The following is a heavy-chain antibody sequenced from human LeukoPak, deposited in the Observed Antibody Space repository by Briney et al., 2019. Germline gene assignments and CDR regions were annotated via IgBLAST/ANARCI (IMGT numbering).Heavy chain of an antibody. J-gene: IGHJ4*02. CDR2: ISAYNGNT. CDR3: ARDLRYYDSSGYFNSDY. D-gene: IGHD3-22*01. CDR1: GYTFTSYG. Sequence: ASGKVSCKASGYTFTSYGISWVRQAPGQGLEWMGWISAYNGNTNYAQKLQGRVTMTTDTSTSTAYMELRSLRSDDTAVYYCARDLRYYDSSGYFNSDYWGQGTLVTVSS. V-gene: IGHV1-18*01.